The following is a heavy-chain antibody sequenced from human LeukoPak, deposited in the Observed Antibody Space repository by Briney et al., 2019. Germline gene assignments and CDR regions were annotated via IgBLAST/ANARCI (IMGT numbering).Heavy chain of an antibody. CDR2: INHSGST. CDR1: GGSFSGYY. D-gene: IGHD6-13*01. V-gene: IGHV4-34*01. CDR3: AKIEIQLVRGAFDI. J-gene: IGHJ3*02. Sequence: PSETLSLTCAVYGGSFSGYYWSWIRQPPGKGLEWIGEINHSGSTNYNPSLKSRVTISVDTSKNQFSLKLSSVTAADTAVYYCAKIEIQLVRGAFDIWGQGTMVTVSS.